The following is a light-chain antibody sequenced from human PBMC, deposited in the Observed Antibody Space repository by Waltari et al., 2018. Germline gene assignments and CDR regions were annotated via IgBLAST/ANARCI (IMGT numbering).Light chain of an antibody. J-gene: IGLJ2*01. CDR1: SSDVGGYDY. CDR2: DVN. CDR3: CSYAGSQTSV. V-gene: IGLV2-11*01. Sequence: QSALTQPRPVSGSPGQSVTISCTGTSSDVGGYDYVSWYQQHPGKAPKLMIYDVNKRPSGVPDRFSGAKSRNTASLTISALQADDEADYYCCSYAGSQTSVFGGGTKVTVL.